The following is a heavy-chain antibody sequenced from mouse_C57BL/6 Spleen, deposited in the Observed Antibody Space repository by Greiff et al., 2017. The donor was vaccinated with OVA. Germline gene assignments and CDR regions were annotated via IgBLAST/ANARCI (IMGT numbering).Heavy chain of an antibody. J-gene: IGHJ1*03. D-gene: IGHD1-1*01. V-gene: IGHV1-53*01. Sequence: VQLQQSGTELVKPGASVKLSCKASGYTFTSYWMHWVKQRPGQGLEWIGNINPSNGGTNYNEKFKSKATLTVDKSSSTAYMQLSSLTSEDSAVYYCARGYYYGLYWYFDVWGTGTTVTVSS. CDR2: INPSNGGT. CDR3: ARGYYYGLYWYFDV. CDR1: GYTFTSYW.